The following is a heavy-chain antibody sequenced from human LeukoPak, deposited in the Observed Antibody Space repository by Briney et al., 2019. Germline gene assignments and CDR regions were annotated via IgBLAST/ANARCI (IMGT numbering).Heavy chain of an antibody. CDR2: IIPIFGTA. J-gene: IGHJ4*02. CDR1: GGTFSSYA. CDR3: ARSEVVAAQISDY. D-gene: IGHD2-15*01. Sequence: SVTVSCKASGGTFSSYAISWVRQAPGQGLEWMGRIIPIFGTANYAQKFQGRVTITTDESTSTAYMELSSLRSEDTAVYYCARSEVVAAQISDYWGQGTLVTVSS. V-gene: IGHV1-69*05.